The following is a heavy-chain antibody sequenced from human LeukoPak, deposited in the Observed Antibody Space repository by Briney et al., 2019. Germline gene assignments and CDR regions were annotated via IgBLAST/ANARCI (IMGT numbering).Heavy chain of an antibody. J-gene: IGHJ6*03. CDR2: IYTSGST. Sequence: SETLSLTCTVSGGSISSHYWSWIRQPPGKGLEWIGYIYTSGSTNYNPSLKSRVTISVDTSKNQFSLKLTSVTAADTAVYYCAKASRFGYSYGPREYFYYMDVWGKGTTVTISS. D-gene: IGHD5-18*01. V-gene: IGHV4-59*11. CDR1: GGSISSHY. CDR3: AKASRFGYSYGPREYFYYMDV.